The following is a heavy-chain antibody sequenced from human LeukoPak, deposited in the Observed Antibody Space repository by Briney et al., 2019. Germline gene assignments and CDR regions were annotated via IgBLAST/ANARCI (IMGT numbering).Heavy chain of an antibody. V-gene: IGHV4-4*07. CDR1: GGSISSYY. CDR3: ARGRGAAAGTNYYYYMDV. Sequence: SETLSLTCTVSGGSISSYYWSWIRQTAGKGLEWIGRIYTSGSTNYNPSLKSRVTISVDKSKNQFSLKLSSVTAADTAVYYCARGRGAAAGTNYYYYMDVWGKGTTVTVSS. D-gene: IGHD6-13*01. J-gene: IGHJ6*03. CDR2: IYTSGST.